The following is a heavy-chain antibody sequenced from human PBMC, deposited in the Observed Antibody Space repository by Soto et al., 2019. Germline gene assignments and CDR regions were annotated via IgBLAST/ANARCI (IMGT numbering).Heavy chain of an antibody. J-gene: IGHJ5*02. Sequence: ASVKVSCKASCYTFTSYVISWVRQAPGQGLEWMGWISAYNGNTNYAQKLQGRVTTTTDTSTSTAYMELRSLRSDDTAVYYCARVKGSGYHNWFDPWGQGTLVTVSS. CDR1: CYTFTSYV. D-gene: IGHD3-22*01. CDR2: ISAYNGNT. CDR3: ARVKGSGYHNWFDP. V-gene: IGHV1-18*01.